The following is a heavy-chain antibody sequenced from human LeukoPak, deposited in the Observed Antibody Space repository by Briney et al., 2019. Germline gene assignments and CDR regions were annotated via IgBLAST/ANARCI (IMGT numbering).Heavy chain of an antibody. CDR2: IYYSGST. J-gene: IGHJ4*02. Sequence: SETLSLTCAVYGGSFSGYYWSWIRQPPGKGLEWIGYIYYSGSTNYNPSLKSRVTISVDTSKNQFSLKLSSVTAADTAVYYCARGPFGGNSIDYWGQGTLVTVSS. D-gene: IGHD4-23*01. CDR3: ARGPFGGNSIDY. CDR1: GGSFSGYY. V-gene: IGHV4-59*01.